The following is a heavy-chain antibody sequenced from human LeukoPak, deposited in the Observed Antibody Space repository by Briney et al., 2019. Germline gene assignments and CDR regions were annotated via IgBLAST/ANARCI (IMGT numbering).Heavy chain of an antibody. CDR2: INPNSGGT. J-gene: IGHJ3*02. V-gene: IGHV1-2*02. CDR1: GYTFTGYY. CDR3: AREGVLDAFDI. D-gene: IGHD3-10*01. Sequence: ASVKVSCKASGYTFTGYYMHWVRQAPGQGLEWMGWINPNSGGTNYAQKFQGRVTMTTDTSTSTAYMELRSLRSDDTAVYYCAREGVLDAFDIWGQGTMVTVSS.